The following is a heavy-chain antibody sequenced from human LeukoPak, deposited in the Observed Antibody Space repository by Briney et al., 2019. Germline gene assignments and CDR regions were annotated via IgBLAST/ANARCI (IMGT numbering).Heavy chain of an antibody. CDR3: ARERRHSGTYSVYYYYMDV. CDR2: IKQDGSEK. CDR1: GFTFSSYW. J-gene: IGHJ6*03. D-gene: IGHD1-26*01. V-gene: IGHV3-7*01. Sequence: GGSLRLSCAASGFTFSSYWMSWVRQAPGKGLEWVANIKQDGSEKYYVDSVKGRFTISRDNAKNSLYLQMNSLIPEDTAVYYCARERRHSGTYSVYYYYMDVWGKGTTVTVSS.